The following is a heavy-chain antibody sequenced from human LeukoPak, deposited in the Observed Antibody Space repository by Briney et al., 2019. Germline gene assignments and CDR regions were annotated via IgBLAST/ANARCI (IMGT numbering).Heavy chain of an antibody. CDR3: ARFKVTVTSIP. CDR2: INPDGSSA. D-gene: IGHD4-11*01. CDR1: GFTFSDYW. Sequence: GGSLRLSCAASGFTFSDYWTHWVRQAPGKGLVWVSRINPDGSSASYADSVKGRFTISRDNAKNTLYLQMNSLRAEDTAVYYCARFKVTVTSIPWGQGTLVTVSS. V-gene: IGHV3-74*01. J-gene: IGHJ5*02.